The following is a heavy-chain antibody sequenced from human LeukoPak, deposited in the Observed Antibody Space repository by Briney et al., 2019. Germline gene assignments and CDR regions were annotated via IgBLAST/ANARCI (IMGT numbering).Heavy chain of an antibody. D-gene: IGHD6-19*01. Sequence: SETLSLTCTVSDGSISSYYWSWIRQPPGKGLEWIGYIYYSGSTNYNPSLKSRVTISVDTSKNQFSLELDSVIAADTAVYYCARVPGSDWFFDYWGQGTLVTVSS. V-gene: IGHV4-59*01. CDR2: IYYSGST. CDR3: ARVPGSDWFFDY. J-gene: IGHJ4*02. CDR1: DGSISSYY.